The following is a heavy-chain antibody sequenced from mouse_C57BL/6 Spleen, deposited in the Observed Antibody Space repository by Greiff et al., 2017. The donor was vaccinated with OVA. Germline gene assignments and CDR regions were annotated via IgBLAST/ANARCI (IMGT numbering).Heavy chain of an antibody. CDR1: GFTFSDYG. CDR3: ARRDDYFWFAY. V-gene: IGHV5-17*01. CDR2: ISSGSSTI. J-gene: IGHJ3*01. Sequence: EVMLVESGGGLVKPGGSLKLSCAASGFTFSDYGMHWVRQAPEQGLEWVAYISSGSSTIYYADTVKGRFTISRDNAKNTLFLQMTSLRSEDTAMYYCARRDDYFWFAYWGQGTLVTVSA. D-gene: IGHD2-4*01.